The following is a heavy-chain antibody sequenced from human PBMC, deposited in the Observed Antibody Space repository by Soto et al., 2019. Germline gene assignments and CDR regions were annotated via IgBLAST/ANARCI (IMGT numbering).Heavy chain of an antibody. D-gene: IGHD6-13*01. V-gene: IGHV1-69*01. CDR1: GGTFSSYA. CDR2: IIPIFGTA. J-gene: IGHJ6*02. CDR3: AGGIAAAGTVYYYGMDV. Sequence: QVQLVQSGAEVKKPGSSVKVSCKASGGTFSSYAISWVRQAPGQGLELMGGIIPIFGTANYAQKFQGRVTITADESTSTAYMELSSLRSEDTAVYYCAGGIAAAGTVYYYGMDVWGPGTTVTVSS.